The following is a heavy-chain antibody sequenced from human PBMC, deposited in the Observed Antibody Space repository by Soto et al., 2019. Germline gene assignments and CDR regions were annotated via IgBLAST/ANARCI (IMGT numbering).Heavy chain of an antibody. CDR2: MNPNSGNT. CDR1: GYTFTSYD. D-gene: IGHD2-2*01. Sequence: ASVKVSCKASGYTFTSYDINWVQQATGQGLEWMGWMNPNSGNTGYAQKFQGRVTMTRNTSISTAYMELSSLRSEDTAVYYCARNPDIVVVPAAFHGMDVWGQGXTVTVYS. J-gene: IGHJ6*02. V-gene: IGHV1-8*01. CDR3: ARNPDIVVVPAAFHGMDV.